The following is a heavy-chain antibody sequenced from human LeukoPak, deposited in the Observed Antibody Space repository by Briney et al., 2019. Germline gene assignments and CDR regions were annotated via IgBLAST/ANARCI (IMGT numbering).Heavy chain of an antibody. D-gene: IGHD1-7*01. CDR3: ARFREGTTHFDY. Sequence: PGGSLRLSCAASGFTFDDYGITWVRQAPGKGLEWVSGINWNGGSTGYGDSVKGRFTISRDNTKNSLYLQMYSLRAEDTALFYCARFREGTTHFDYWGQGTLVTVSS. V-gene: IGHV3-20*04. CDR2: INWNGGST. CDR1: GFTFDDYG. J-gene: IGHJ4*02.